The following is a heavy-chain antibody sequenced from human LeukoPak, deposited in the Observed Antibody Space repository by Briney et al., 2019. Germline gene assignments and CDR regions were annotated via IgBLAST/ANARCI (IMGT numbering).Heavy chain of an antibody. J-gene: IGHJ4*02. CDR1: GFTFSSYA. CDR2: ISGSGGST. CDR3: AKGSYCGGDCYGDYFDY. V-gene: IGHV3-23*01. Sequence: PGGSLRLSCAASGFTFSSYAMSWVCQAPGKGLEWVSAISGSGGSTYYADSVKGRFTISRDNSKNTLYLQMNSLRAEDTAVYYCAKGSYCGGDCYGDYFDYWGQGTLVTVSS. D-gene: IGHD2-21*01.